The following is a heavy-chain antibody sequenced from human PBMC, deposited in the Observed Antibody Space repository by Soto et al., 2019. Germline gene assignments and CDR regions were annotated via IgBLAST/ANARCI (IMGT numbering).Heavy chain of an antibody. J-gene: IGHJ4*02. CDR2: INTDGSAT. CDR1: GFTFSSYW. Sequence: EVQLVESGGGLVQPGGSLRLSCAASGFTFSSYWMHWVRQAPGKGLVWVSRINTDGSATTYADSVKGRFTISRDNAMSPLYLQRNSLRAEDTAVYYCASAIGGHSHSGYWGQGTLVTVSS. CDR3: ASAIGGHSHSGY. V-gene: IGHV3-74*01. D-gene: IGHD2-15*01.